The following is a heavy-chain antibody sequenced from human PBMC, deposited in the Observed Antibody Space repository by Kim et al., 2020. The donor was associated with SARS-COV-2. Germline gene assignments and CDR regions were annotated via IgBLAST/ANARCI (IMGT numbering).Heavy chain of an antibody. Sequence: YAQKFQGRVTITADKSTSTAYRELSSLRSEDTAVYYGARGSAVAGRFPDFWGQGTLVTVSS. J-gene: IGHJ4*02. V-gene: IGHV1-69*04. D-gene: IGHD6-19*01. CDR3: ARGSAVAGRFPDF.